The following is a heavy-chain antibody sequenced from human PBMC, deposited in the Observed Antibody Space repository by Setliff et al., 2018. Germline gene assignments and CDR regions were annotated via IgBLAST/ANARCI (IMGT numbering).Heavy chain of an antibody. CDR3: ARDWFCSGGDCSDVFDF. J-gene: IGHJ3*01. CDR1: GYTFTTHG. CDR2: ISTDDGDT. V-gene: IGHV1-18*01. Sequence: PGESLTISCKASGYTFTTHGISWVRQAPGQGLEWMGWISTDDGDTNFAQKFQGRVTLTTDTSTGTAYMELRSLTFDDTAVYYCARDWFCSGGDCSDVFDFWGQGTMVTVSS. D-gene: IGHD2-21*02.